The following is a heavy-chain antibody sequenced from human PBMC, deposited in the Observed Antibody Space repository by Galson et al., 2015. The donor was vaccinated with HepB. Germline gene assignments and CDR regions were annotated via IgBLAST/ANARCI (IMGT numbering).Heavy chain of an antibody. CDR3: ARERGDGYNFDY. CDR1: GDSVSSDDST. V-gene: IGHV6-1*01. CDR2: TYFRSKWYN. J-gene: IGHJ4*02. D-gene: IGHD5-24*01. Sequence: CAISGDSVSSDDSTWNWIGQSPSRGLEWLGRTYFRSKWYNDYGVSVKSRIIIKSDISRNQFSLQLKSVTPEDTAVYYCARERGDGYNFDYWGQGSLVTVSS.